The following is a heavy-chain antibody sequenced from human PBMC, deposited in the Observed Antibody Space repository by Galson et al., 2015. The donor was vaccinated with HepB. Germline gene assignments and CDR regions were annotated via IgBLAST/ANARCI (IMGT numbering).Heavy chain of an antibody. CDR1: GFTFSDYY. D-gene: IGHD6-19*01. CDR3: ARGMGRGSGWYPQYYYYYYGMDV. Sequence: SLRLSCAASGFTFSDYYMSWIRQAPGKGLEWVSYISSSSSYTNYADSVKGRFTISRDNAKNSLYLQMNSLRAEDTAVYYCARGMGRGSGWYPQYYYYYYGMDVWGQGTTVTVSS. CDR2: ISSSSSYT. V-gene: IGHV3-11*06. J-gene: IGHJ6*02.